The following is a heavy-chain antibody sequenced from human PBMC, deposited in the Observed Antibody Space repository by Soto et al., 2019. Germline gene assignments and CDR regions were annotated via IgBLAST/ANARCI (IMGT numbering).Heavy chain of an antibody. D-gene: IGHD2-8*02. CDR1: GFMFSNYG. J-gene: IGHJ6*02. V-gene: IGHV3-33*01. CDR3: ARRSGRGMDV. CDR2: IWDEGSDK. Sequence: QVQLVESGGGVVQPGRSLRLSCTASGFMFSNYGMYWVRQAPGKGLEWVAVIWDEGSDKYYADSVKGRFTISRDNSKSTLYLQMSSLRAEDTAVYYCARRSGRGMDVWGQGTTVTVSS.